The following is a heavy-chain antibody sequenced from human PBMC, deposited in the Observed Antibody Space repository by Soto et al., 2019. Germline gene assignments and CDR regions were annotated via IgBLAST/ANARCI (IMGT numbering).Heavy chain of an antibody. CDR2: INPNSGGT. CDR3: ARGEVGYYYYGMDV. CDR1: GYTFTGYC. D-gene: IGHD2-2*01. J-gene: IGHJ6*02. Sequence: GASVKVSCKASGYTFTGYCMHWVRQAPGQGLEWMGWINPNSGGTNYAQKFQGWVTMTRDTSISTAYMELSRLRSDDTAVYYCARGEVGYYYYGMDVWGQGTTVTVSS. V-gene: IGHV1-2*04.